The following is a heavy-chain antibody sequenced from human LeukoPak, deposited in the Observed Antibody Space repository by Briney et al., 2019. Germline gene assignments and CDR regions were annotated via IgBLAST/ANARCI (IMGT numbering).Heavy chain of an antibody. D-gene: IGHD6-19*01. CDR3: IKDPKSRAED. J-gene: IGHJ4*02. CDR2: INEDGSEI. CDR1: GVTFSRSW. V-gene: IGHV3-7*03. Sequence: GGSLRLSCAASGVTFSRSWMTWVRQAPGEGLEWVASINEDGSEIHYVDSVKGRFTISRDNAKDSLYLQMNSLKTEDTAVYYCIKDPKSRAEDWGQGTLVTVSS.